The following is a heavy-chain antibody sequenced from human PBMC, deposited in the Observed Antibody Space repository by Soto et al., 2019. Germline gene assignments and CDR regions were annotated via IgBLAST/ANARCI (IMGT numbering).Heavy chain of an antibody. V-gene: IGHV4-59*08. CDR2: NYYSGST. Sequence: SETLSLTCTVSGGSISSYYWSWIRQPPGKGLEWIGYNYYSGSTNYNPSLKSRVTISVDTSKNQFSLKLSSVTAADTAVYYCARRLPAAPPYFAYWGQGALVTVAS. J-gene: IGHJ4*02. CDR3: ARRLPAAPPYFAY. CDR1: GGSISSYY. D-gene: IGHD2-2*01.